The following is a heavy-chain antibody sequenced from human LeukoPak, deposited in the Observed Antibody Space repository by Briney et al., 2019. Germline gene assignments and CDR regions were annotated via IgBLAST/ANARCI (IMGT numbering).Heavy chain of an antibody. CDR3: ARIEWERLGRAFDI. V-gene: IGHV3-53*01. J-gene: IGHJ3*02. CDR2: IYSAGAT. D-gene: IGHD1-26*01. Sequence: PGGSLRLSCAASGFTVSDNYMTWVRQAPGKGLEWVSSIYSAGATRYAESVKGRFTISRDNSKNTLYLQRNSLRAEDMAVYYCARIEWERLGRAFDIWGQGAMVTVSS. CDR1: GFTVSDNY.